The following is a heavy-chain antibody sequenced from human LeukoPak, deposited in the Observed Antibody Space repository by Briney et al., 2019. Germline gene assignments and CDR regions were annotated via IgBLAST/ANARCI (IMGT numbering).Heavy chain of an antibody. V-gene: IGHV3-48*03. CDR2: IGSSDAIR. J-gene: IGHJ4*02. CDR1: GFPFSVYE. Sequence: GGSLRLSCAVSGFPFSVYEVNWVRRAPGKALVWVSTIGSSDAIRHYADSVKSRLSISRDNAENSLFLQINNLRVEDTGIYYCALLAVASDFDYWGQGALVTVSS. D-gene: IGHD6-19*01. CDR3: ALLAVASDFDY.